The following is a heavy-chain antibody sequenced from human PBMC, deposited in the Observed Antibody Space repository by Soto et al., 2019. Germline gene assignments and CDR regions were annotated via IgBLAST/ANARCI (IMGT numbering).Heavy chain of an antibody. CDR1: GYTLKNYG. CDR3: ARSRYYFDY. Sequence: QVHLVQSGGEVKKPGASVKVSCKASGYTLKNYGIGWVRQAPGLGPEWVGWIKVDNGDTKYAEKLQGRVTLTTDTSTSTAYMELRNLRSDDTAFCYCARSRYYFDYWGQGTLVTVSS. CDR2: IKVDNGDT. J-gene: IGHJ4*02. V-gene: IGHV1-18*01.